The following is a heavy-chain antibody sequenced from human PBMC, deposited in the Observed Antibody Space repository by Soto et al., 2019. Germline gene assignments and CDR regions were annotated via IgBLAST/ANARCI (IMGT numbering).Heavy chain of an antibody. J-gene: IGHJ6*02. CDR1: GFTLSPYG. V-gene: IGHV3-30*18. D-gene: IGHD3-3*01. Sequence: PGGSLRLPCAASGFTLSPYGMHLFRQAPCKGLEWVAVISYDGSNKYYADSVKGRFTIYRDNSKNTLYLQMNSLRVEDTAVYYYAKALVRITIFGVIPQRYYYGTDVSGQTTTLT. CDR2: ISYDGSNK. CDR3: AKALVRITIFGVIPQRYYYGTDV.